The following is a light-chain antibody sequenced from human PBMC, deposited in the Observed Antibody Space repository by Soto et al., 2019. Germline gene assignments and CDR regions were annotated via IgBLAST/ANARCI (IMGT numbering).Light chain of an antibody. CDR3: QQYGSSPWT. CDR2: GAS. V-gene: IGKV3-20*01. CDR1: QSVSSSY. J-gene: IGKJ1*01. Sequence: EIVLTQSPGTLSLSPGERATLSCRASQSVSSSYLAWYQQKPGQAPRLLIYGASSRATGIPDRFSGSGPGTDFTLTISRLEPDDFAVYYCQQYGSSPWTFGQGTKV.